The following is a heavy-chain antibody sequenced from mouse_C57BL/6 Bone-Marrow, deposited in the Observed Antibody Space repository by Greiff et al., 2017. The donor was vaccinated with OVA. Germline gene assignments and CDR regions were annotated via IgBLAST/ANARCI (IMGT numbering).Heavy chain of an antibody. CDR1: GYTFTSYW. D-gene: IGHD1-1*01. CDR3: NYYGSRGFDY. Sequence: QVQLQQSGAELVKPGASVKLSCKASGYTFTSYWMQWVKQRPGQGLEWIGEIDPSDSYTNYNQKFKGKATLTVDTSSSTAYMQLSSLTSEDSAVYYCNYYGSRGFDYWGQGTTLTVSS. CDR2: IDPSDSYT. J-gene: IGHJ2*01. V-gene: IGHV1-50*01.